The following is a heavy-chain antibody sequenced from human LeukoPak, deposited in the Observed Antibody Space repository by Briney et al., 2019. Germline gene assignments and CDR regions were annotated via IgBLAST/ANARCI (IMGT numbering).Heavy chain of an antibody. D-gene: IGHD3-10*01. CDR3: ARGPYYYGSGSYHYYYYYMDV. V-gene: IGHV4-34*01. Sequence: PSETLSLTCAVSGGSFSGYYWSWIRQPPGKGLEWIGEINHSGSTNYNPSLKSRVTISVDTSKNQFSLKLSSVTAADTAVYYCARGPYYYGSGSYHYYYYYMDVWGKGTTVTVSS. J-gene: IGHJ6*03. CDR1: GGSFSGYY. CDR2: INHSGST.